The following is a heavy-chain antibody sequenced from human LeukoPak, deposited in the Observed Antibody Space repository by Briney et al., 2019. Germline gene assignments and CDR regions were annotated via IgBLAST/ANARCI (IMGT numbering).Heavy chain of an antibody. CDR3: AELGITMIGGV. J-gene: IGHJ6*04. Sequence: PGGSLRLSCAASGFTFSSYEMNWVRHAPGKGLEWVSYISSSGSTIYYADYVKGRFTISRENAMNSLYLQMDSLRAEDTAVYYCAELGITMIGGVWGKGTTVTISS. CDR2: ISSSGSTI. V-gene: IGHV3-48*03. CDR1: GFTFSSYE. D-gene: IGHD3-10*02.